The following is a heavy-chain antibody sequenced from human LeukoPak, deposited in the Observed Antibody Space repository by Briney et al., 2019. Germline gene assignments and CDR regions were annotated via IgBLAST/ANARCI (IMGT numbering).Heavy chain of an antibody. CDR3: AKEMDRGVANDY. Sequence: PGGSLRLSCAASGFTFSSYRMSWVRQAPGEGLEWVSAISGSGGSTYYADSVKGRFTISRDNSKNTLYLQMNSLRAEDTAVYYCAKEMDRGVANDYWGQGTLVTVSS. CDR1: GFTFSSYR. V-gene: IGHV3-23*01. CDR2: ISGSGGST. J-gene: IGHJ4*02. D-gene: IGHD3-10*01.